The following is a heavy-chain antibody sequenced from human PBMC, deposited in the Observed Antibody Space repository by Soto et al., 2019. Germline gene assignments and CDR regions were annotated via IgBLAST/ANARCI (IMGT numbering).Heavy chain of an antibody. CDR1: GVSISSYY. J-gene: IGHJ3*02. D-gene: IGHD3-16*01. Sequence: QVQLQESGPGLVKPSETLSLTCSVSGVSISSYYWTWIRQSAGKGLEWIGRVYTSGTTNYNPSLKSRVTMSMDTSKNQFSLKLSSVTAADTAVYYCARDMMTWGSNGGDFDIWGQGTMVTVSS. CDR3: ARDMMTWGSNGGDFDI. V-gene: IGHV4-4*07. CDR2: VYTSGTT.